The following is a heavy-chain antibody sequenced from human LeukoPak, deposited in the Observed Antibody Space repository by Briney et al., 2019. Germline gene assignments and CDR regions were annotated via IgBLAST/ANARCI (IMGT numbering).Heavy chain of an antibody. CDR2: INPNSGGT. CDR3: ARDYYYSSGYYWAIQDY. Sequence: ASVKVSCKASGYTFTGYYMHWVRQAPGHGLEWMGWINPNSGGTNYAQKFQGRVTMTRDTSISTAYMELSRLRSDDTAVYYCARDYYYSSGYYWAIQDYWGQGTLVTVSS. D-gene: IGHD3-22*01. J-gene: IGHJ4*02. V-gene: IGHV1-2*02. CDR1: GYTFTGYY.